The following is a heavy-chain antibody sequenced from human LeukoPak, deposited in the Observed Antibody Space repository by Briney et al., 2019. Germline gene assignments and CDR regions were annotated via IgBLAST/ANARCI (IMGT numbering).Heavy chain of an antibody. CDR3: VREDAHTYYFDF. CDR1: GHTFTGYY. V-gene: IGHV1-2*02. J-gene: IGHJ4*02. CDR2: INPNSGGT. D-gene: IGHD2-2*01. Sequence: ASVKVSCKASGHTFTGYYMHWVRQAPGQGLEWMGWINPNSGGTNYAQKFQGRVTVTRDTSTSTVYMELSSLSSEDTAVYHCVREDAHTYYFDFWGPGTLVTVSS.